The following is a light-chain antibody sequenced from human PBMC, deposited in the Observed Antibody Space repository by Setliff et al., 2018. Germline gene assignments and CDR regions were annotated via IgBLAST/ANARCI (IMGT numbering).Light chain of an antibody. CDR1: TGTVTAGHY. CDR3: LLYFGATFV. V-gene: IGLV7-43*01. CDR2: STT. Sequence: QAVVTQEASLTVSPGGTVTLTCASSTGTVTAGHYSSWLQQKAGQPPRPLIFSTTNAFSWTPARMSGSLLGGKAALTLSGVQSEGEAVYYCLLYFGATFVFGGGTKVTVL. J-gene: IGLJ2*01.